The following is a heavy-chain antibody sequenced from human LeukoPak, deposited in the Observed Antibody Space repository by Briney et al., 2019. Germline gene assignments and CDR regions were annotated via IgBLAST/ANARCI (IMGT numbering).Heavy chain of an antibody. CDR1: GFTFSSYA. V-gene: IGHV3-23*01. CDR3: AEDVDVLLWFGGLDP. D-gene: IGHD3-10*01. Sequence: PGGSLRLSCAASGFTFSSYAMSWVRQAPGKGLEWVSAISGSGGSTYYADSVKGRFTISRDNSKNTLYLQMNSLRAEDTAVYYGAEDVDVLLWFGGLDPWGQGTLVTVSS. J-gene: IGHJ5*02. CDR2: ISGSGGST.